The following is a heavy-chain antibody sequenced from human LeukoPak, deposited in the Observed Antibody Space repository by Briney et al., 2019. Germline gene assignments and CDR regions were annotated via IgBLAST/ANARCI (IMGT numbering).Heavy chain of an antibody. CDR2: ISSSSYI. CDR3: ARDYSAWRSSEANWFDP. Sequence: GGSLRLSCAASGFTFSSYSMNWVRQAPGKGLEWVSSISSSSYIYYADSVKGRFTISRDNAKNSLYLQMNSLRAEDTAVYYCARDYSAWRSSEANWFDPWGQGTLVTVSS. V-gene: IGHV3-21*01. D-gene: IGHD6-25*01. J-gene: IGHJ5*02. CDR1: GFTFSSYS.